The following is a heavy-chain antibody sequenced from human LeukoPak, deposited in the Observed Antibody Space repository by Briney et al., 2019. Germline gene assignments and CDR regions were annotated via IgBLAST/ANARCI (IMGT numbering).Heavy chain of an antibody. CDR3: ARLGYYYDSSTSTRAYYMDV. V-gene: IGHV4-4*09. J-gene: IGHJ6*03. Sequence: SETLSLTCTVSGNSISDYYWSWIRQPPGKGLEWIGYISTTGSTNSNPSLKSRLAISIDSSKNQFSLQLSSVTAADTAVYYCARLGYYYDSSTSTRAYYMDVWGKGTTVTVSS. CDR1: GNSISDYY. CDR2: ISTTGST. D-gene: IGHD3-22*01.